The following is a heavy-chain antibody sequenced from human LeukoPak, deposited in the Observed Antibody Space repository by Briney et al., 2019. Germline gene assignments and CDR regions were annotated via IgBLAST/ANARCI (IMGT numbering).Heavy chain of an antibody. D-gene: IGHD6-13*01. J-gene: IGHJ4*02. V-gene: IGHV3-23*01. Sequence: PGGSLRLSCAASGFNFSSYWMHWVRQAPGKGLEWVSAISGSGGSTYYADSVKGRSTISRDNSKNTLYLQMNSLRAEDTAVYYCARKIGFSSSWYYGRHYFDYWGQGTLVTVSS. CDR1: GFNFSSYW. CDR2: ISGSGGST. CDR3: ARKIGFSSSWYYGRHYFDY.